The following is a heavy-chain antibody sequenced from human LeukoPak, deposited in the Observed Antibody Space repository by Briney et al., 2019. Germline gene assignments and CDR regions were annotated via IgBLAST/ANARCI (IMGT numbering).Heavy chain of an antibody. V-gene: IGHV1-18*04. D-gene: IGHD6-13*01. CDR1: GYTFTGDY. CDR3: ARDLGSWSGFFDY. J-gene: IGHJ4*02. CDR2: ISAYNGNT. Sequence: ASVKVSCKASGYTFTGDYMHWVRQAPGQGLEWMGWISAYNGNTNYAQKLQGRVTMTTDTSTSTAYMELRSLRSDDTAVYYCARDLGSWSGFFDYWGQGTLVTVSS.